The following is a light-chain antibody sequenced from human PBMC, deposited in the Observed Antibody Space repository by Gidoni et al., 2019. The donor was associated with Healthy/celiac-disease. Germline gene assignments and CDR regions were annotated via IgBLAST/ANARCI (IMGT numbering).Light chain of an antibody. V-gene: IGKV1-5*03. CDR2: KAS. J-gene: IGKJ3*01. Sequence: DIQMTQSPSTLFASVGDRVTSTCRASQSSSSWLAWYQQKPGKAAKLLIYKASSLESGVPSRFSGSGSGTEFTLTISSLQPDDFATYYCQQYNSYSFTFGPGTKVDIK. CDR3: QQYNSYSFT. CDR1: QSSSSW.